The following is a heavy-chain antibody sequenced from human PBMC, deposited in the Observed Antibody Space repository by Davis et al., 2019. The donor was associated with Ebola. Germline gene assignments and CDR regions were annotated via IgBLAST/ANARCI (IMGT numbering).Heavy chain of an antibody. V-gene: IGHV4-61*02. D-gene: IGHD2-21*02. CDR1: GGSVSSGSYY. CDR2: IYTSGST. J-gene: IGHJ3*02. Sequence: PSETLSLTCTVSGGSVSSGSYYWSWIRQPAGKGLEWIGRIYTSGSTNYNPSLKSRVTMSVDTSKNQFSLKLSSVTAADTAVYYCARRGYCGGDCYYAFDIWGQGTMVTVSS. CDR3: ARRGYCGGDCYYAFDI.